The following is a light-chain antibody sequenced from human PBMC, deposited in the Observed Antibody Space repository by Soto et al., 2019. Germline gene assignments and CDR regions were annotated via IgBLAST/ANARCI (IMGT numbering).Light chain of an antibody. J-gene: IGLJ7*01. CDR3: CSYAGSSTHAV. V-gene: IGLV2-23*01. Sequence: QSALTQPASVSGSPGQSITISCTGTSSDVGSYNLVSWYQQHPGKAPKLMIYEGSKRPSGVSNRFSGSKSGNTASLTISGLQAEDEADDYCCSYAGSSTHAVFGGGTQLTV. CDR2: EGS. CDR1: SSDVGSYNL.